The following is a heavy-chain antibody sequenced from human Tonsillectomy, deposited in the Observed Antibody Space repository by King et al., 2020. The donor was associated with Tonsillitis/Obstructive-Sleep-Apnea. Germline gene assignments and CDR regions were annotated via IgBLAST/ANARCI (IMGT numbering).Heavy chain of an antibody. Sequence: VQLVESGGGLVQPGGSLRLSCAASGFTFSSYAMSWVRQAPGKGLEWVSAISGSGGSTYYAESVKGRFTISRDNSKNTLYLQMNSLRAEDTAVYYCAKSESGLQLRYYYMDVWGKGTTVTVTS. CDR1: GFTFSSYA. D-gene: IGHD4-11*01. CDR2: ISGSGGST. V-gene: IGHV3-23*04. CDR3: AKSESGLQLRYYYMDV. J-gene: IGHJ6*03.